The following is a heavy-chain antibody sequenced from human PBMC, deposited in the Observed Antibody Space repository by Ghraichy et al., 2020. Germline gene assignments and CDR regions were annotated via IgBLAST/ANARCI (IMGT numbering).Heavy chain of an antibody. D-gene: IGHD2-15*01. CDR1: GFTLSSYW. CDR3: AREYCSGGSCYFGTGGSHFDY. J-gene: IGHJ4*02. Sequence: LSLTCAASGFTLSSYWMHWVRQAPGKGLVWVSRINSGGSSTSYADSVKGRFTISRDNAKNTLYLQMNSLRADDTAVYYCAREYCSGGSCYFGTGGSHFDYWGQGTLVTVSS. V-gene: IGHV3-74*01. CDR2: INSGGSST.